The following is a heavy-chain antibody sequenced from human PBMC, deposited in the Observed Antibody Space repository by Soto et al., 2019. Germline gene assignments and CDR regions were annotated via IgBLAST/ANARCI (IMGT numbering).Heavy chain of an antibody. J-gene: IGHJ6*02. CDR2: INHSGST. CDR3: GADYYYGMDVGMDV. V-gene: IGHV4-34*01. D-gene: IGHD4-17*01. Sequence: SETLCLTYAVYGGSFSGYYWSWIRQPPGKGLEWIGEINHSGSTNYNPSLKSRVTISVDTSKNQFSLKLSSVTAADTAVYYCGADYYYGMDVGMDVWGQGTTVTVSS. CDR1: GGSFSGYY.